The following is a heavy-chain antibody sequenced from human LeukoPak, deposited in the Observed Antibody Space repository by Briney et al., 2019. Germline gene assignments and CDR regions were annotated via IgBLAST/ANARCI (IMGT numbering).Heavy chain of an antibody. J-gene: IGHJ3*02. D-gene: IGHD2-21*01. V-gene: IGHV3-7*01. CDR3: ARLELGVVVIASDHAFDI. CDR2: IKQDGSEK. Sequence: GGTLRLSCAASGFTFSSYWMSWVPQAPAKGLEGVTNIKQDGSEKYYVDSVKGRFTISRDNAKNSLYLQMNSLRAEDTAVFYCARLELGVVVIASDHAFDIWGQGTMVTVSS. CDR1: GFTFSSYW.